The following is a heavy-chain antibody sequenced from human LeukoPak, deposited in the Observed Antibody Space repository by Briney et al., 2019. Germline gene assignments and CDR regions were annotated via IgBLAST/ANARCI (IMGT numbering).Heavy chain of an antibody. CDR2: ISSSSSYI. J-gene: IGHJ4*02. V-gene: IGHV3-21*01. CDR1: GFTFSSYS. Sequence: GGSLRLSCAASGFTFSSYSMNWVRRAPGKGLEWVSSISSSSSYIYYADSVKGRFTISRDNAKNSLYLQMNSLRAEDTAVYYCASELLWFGEFDYWGQGTLVTVSS. D-gene: IGHD3-10*01. CDR3: ASELLWFGEFDY.